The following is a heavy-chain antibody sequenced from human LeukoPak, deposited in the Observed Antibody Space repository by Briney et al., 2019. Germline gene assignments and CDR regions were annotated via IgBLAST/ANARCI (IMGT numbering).Heavy chain of an antibody. Sequence: GGSLRLSCAASGFTFSSYAMHWVRQAPGKGLEWVAVISYDGSNKYYADSVKGRFTISRDNSKNTLYLQMNSLRAEDTAVYYCAREGSSSGWYGYYGMDVWGQGTTVIVSS. CDR1: GFTFSSYA. CDR3: AREGSSSGWYGYYGMDV. J-gene: IGHJ6*02. D-gene: IGHD6-19*01. CDR2: ISYDGSNK. V-gene: IGHV3-30-3*01.